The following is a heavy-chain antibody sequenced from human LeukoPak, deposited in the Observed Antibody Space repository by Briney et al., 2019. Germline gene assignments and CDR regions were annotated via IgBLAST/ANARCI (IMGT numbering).Heavy chain of an antibody. V-gene: IGHV3-33*06. D-gene: IGHD3-10*01. Sequence: PGRSLRLSCAASGFTFNSFGIHWVRQAPGKGLEWVAVIYYDGSNNFYSDSVKGRFTISRDNSKNTLYLQMSSLRAEDSAVYYCAKRGGYETMAAFDYWGQGTLVTVSS. J-gene: IGHJ4*02. CDR1: GFTFNSFG. CDR2: IYYDGSNN. CDR3: AKRGGYETMAAFDY.